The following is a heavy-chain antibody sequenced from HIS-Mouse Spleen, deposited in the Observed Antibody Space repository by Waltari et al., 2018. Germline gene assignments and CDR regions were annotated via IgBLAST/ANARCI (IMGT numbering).Heavy chain of an antibody. D-gene: IGHD6-13*01. CDR2: IYYSGST. Sequence: QLQLQESGPGLVKPSETLSLTCTVSGGSISSSSYYWGWVRQPPGKGPEWIGSIYYSGSTYNHPSLKSRVTISVDTSKNQFSLKLSSVTAADTAVYYCAREIPYSSSWYDWYFDLWGRGTLVTVSS. CDR3: AREIPYSSSWYDWYFDL. J-gene: IGHJ2*01. V-gene: IGHV4-39*07. CDR1: GGSISSSSYY.